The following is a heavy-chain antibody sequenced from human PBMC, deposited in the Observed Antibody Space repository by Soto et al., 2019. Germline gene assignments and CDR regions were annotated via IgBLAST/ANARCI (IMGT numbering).Heavy chain of an antibody. J-gene: IGHJ4*02. V-gene: IGHV1-8*01. CDR3: ARGGYYYDSSAYYRPFDY. Sequence: ASVKVSCKASGYTFTSYDINWVRQATGQGLEWMGWMNPNSGNTGYAQKFQGRVTMTRSTSISTAYMELSSLRSEDTAVYYCARGGYYYDSSAYYRPFDYWGQGTLVTVSS. CDR2: MNPNSGNT. CDR1: GYTFTSYD. D-gene: IGHD3-22*01.